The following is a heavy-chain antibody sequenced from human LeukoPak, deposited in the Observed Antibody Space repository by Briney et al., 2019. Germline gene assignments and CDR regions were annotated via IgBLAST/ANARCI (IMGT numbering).Heavy chain of an antibody. CDR3: ARGRGSSSWFYY. D-gene: IGHD6-13*01. CDR2: INHSGST. J-gene: IGHJ4*02. V-gene: IGHV4-34*01. Sequence: SETLSLTCAVYGGSFSGYYWSWIRQPPGKGLEWIGEINHSGSTNYNPSLKSRVTTSVDTSKNQFSLKLSSVTAADTAVYYCARGRGSSSWFYYWGQGTLVTVSS. CDR1: GGSFSGYY.